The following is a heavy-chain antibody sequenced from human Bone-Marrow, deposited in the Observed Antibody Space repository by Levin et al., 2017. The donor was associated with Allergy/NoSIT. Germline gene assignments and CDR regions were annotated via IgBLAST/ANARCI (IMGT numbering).Heavy chain of an antibody. V-gene: IGHV3-74*01. Sequence: GESLKISCAASGFTFSSYWMHWVRQAPGKGLVWVSRINSDGSSTSYADSVKGRFTISRDNAKNTLYLQMNSLRAEDTAVYYCARVGIVTTFLFDPWGQGTLVTVSS. D-gene: IGHD4-11*01. CDR2: INSDGSST. CDR3: ARVGIVTTFLFDP. J-gene: IGHJ5*02. CDR1: GFTFSSYW.